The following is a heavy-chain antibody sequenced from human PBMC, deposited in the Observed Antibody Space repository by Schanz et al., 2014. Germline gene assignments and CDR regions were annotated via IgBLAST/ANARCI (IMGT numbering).Heavy chain of an antibody. J-gene: IGHJ4*02. CDR3: ARRYSGRYCFDY. CDR2: ISGSGNTI. CDR1: GFTFNGYS. V-gene: IGHV3-48*02. Sequence: EELLVESGGGWVQPGGSVRLSCAGSGFTFNGYSMHWVRQAPGQGLEWLSYISGSGNTIYYADSVKGRFTISRDNAKNSLSLQMDRLRDEDTAVYYCARRYSGRYCFDYWGQGTLVAVSS. D-gene: IGHD1-26*01.